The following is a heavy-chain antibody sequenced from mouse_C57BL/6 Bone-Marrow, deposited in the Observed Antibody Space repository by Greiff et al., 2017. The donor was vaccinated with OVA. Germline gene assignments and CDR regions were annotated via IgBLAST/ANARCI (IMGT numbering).Heavy chain of an antibody. Sequence: EVQLVESGGGLVKPGGSLTLSCAASGFTFSDYGMHWVRQAQEQGLEWVAYISSGSSTLYYADTVKGRFTISRDNAKNTLFLQMTSLRSEDTAMYYCARSDYDYFDYWGQGTTLTVSS. CDR2: ISSGSSTL. CDR3: ARSDYDYFDY. V-gene: IGHV5-17*01. CDR1: GFTFSDYG. J-gene: IGHJ2*01. D-gene: IGHD2-4*01.